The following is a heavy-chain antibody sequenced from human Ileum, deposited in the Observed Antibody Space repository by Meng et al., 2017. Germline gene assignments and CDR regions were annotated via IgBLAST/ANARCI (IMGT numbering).Heavy chain of an antibody. V-gene: IGHV1-2*02. D-gene: IGHD3-16*01. CDR3: ARGGGGLPY. Sequence: ASVKVSCKASGYTFSDYYIHWVRQAPGQGLEWMGWIKPDSGATNYAQRFQGRVTMTRDTSSTTTYMELYRLTSYDTAVYFCARGGGGLPYWGQGPLVTVSS. CDR2: IKPDSGAT. J-gene: IGHJ4*02. CDR1: GYTFSDYY.